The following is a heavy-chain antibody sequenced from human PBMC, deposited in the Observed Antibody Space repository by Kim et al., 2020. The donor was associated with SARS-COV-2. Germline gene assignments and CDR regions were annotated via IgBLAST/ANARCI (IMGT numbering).Heavy chain of an antibody. D-gene: IGHD2-8*01. CDR1: GFTFRSYG. CDR2: IDDSAGDT. CDR3: SNLASYCTKFNCYRSPEQNEY. J-gene: IGHJ4*02. Sequence: GGSLRLSCVLSGFTFRSYGMTWVRQAPGEGLEWVSTIDDSAGDTFYADFVKGRFTISRDTSKNILYLQMNSLRADDTAMYYCSNLASYCTKFNCYRSPEQNEYWGQGTLVTVSS. V-gene: IGHV3-23*01.